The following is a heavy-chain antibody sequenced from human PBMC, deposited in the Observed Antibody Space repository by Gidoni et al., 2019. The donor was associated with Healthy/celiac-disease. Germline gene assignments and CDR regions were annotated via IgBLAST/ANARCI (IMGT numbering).Heavy chain of an antibody. CDR3: VNSRLGESTTYFDY. V-gene: IGHV3-64D*06. Sequence: GQRVGSAGGLVQPGGSLRLSCSASGFHFRSYAMHWVRQAQGKGLEYVSAISSNGGSTYYADSVKGRFTISRDNSKNTLYLQMSSLRAEDTAVYYCVNSRLGESTTYFDYWGQGTLVTVSS. CDR2: ISSNGGST. D-gene: IGHD3-10*01. J-gene: IGHJ4*02. CDR1: GFHFRSYA.